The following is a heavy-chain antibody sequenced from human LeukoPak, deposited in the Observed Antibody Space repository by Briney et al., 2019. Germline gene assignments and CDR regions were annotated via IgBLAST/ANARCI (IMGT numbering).Heavy chain of an antibody. CDR3: AREDYYGSGSYYGVDAFDI. Sequence: ASVKVSCKVSGYTLTELSMHWVRQAPGKGLEWMGGFDPEDGETIYAQKFQGRVTITADKSTSTAYMELSSLRSEDTAVYYCAREDYYGSGSYYGVDAFDIWGQGTTVTVSS. CDR1: GYTLTELS. D-gene: IGHD3-10*01. V-gene: IGHV1-24*01. CDR2: FDPEDGET. J-gene: IGHJ3*02.